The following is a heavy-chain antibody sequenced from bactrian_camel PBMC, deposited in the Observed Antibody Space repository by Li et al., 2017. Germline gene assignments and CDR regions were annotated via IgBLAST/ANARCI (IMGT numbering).Heavy chain of an antibody. J-gene: IGHJ6*01. D-gene: IGHD2*01. CDR2: ISTGSIP. Sequence: HVQLVESGGGSVQAGGSLRLSCSASGYTISSGYMGWFRQAPGKEREGVAAISTGSIPYYSGSVKDRFTISLDNAKTTLYLQMNSLKPEDTAYYYCAGTFCDAEEPGFCSGYTACFQEDNVGYWGQGTQVTVS. V-gene: IGHV3S55*01. CDR3: AGTFCDAEEPGFCSGYTACFQEDNVGY. CDR1: GYTISSGY.